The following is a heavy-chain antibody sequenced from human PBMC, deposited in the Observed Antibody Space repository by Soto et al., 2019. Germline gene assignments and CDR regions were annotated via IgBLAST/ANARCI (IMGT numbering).Heavy chain of an antibody. Sequence: SETLSLTCAVSGGSISRGGYSWSWIRQPPGKGLEWIGYIYHTGSTYYIPSLKGRVTISVDRTRNQFSLNLSSVTAADTAVYYCARGILTGYYSPYYYYGMDVWGQGTTVTVSS. CDR1: GGSISRGGYS. V-gene: IGHV4-30-2*02. J-gene: IGHJ6*02. D-gene: IGHD3-9*01. CDR2: IYHTGST. CDR3: ARGILTGYYSPYYYYGMDV.